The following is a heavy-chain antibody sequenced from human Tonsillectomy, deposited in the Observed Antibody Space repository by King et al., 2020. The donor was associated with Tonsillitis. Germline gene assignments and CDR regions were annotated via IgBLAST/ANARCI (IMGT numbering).Heavy chain of an antibody. D-gene: IGHD2-21*02. CDR1: GFSLSTSGVG. Sequence: TLKESGPTLVKPTQTLTLTCTFSGFSLSTSGVGVGWIRQPPGKALEWLALIYWDDDKRYSPSLKSRLTITKDTSKNQVVLTMTNMDPVDTATYYCAHSGDDNYYYYYGMDVWGQGTTVTVSS. J-gene: IGHJ6*02. CDR3: AHSGDDNYYYYYGMDV. V-gene: IGHV2-5*02. CDR2: IYWDDDK.